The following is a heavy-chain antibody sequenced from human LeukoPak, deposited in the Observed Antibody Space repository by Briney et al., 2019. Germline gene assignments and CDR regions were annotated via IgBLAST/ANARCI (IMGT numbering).Heavy chain of an antibody. CDR1: GYTFTSYG. Sequence: ASVKVSCKASGYTFTSYGISWVRQAPGQGLEWMGWISAYNGNTNYAQKLQGRVTMTTDTSTSTAYMELRSLRSDDTAVYYCVKGPRLLWFGESLDWGQGTLVTVSS. J-gene: IGHJ4*02. D-gene: IGHD3-10*01. CDR3: VKGPRLLWFGESLD. CDR2: ISAYNGNT. V-gene: IGHV1-18*01.